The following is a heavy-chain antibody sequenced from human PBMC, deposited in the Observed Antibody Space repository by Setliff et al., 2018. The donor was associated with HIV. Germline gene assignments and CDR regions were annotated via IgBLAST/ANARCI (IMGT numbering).Heavy chain of an antibody. Sequence: PGGSLRLSCAASGFTFSSYWMHWVRQAPGKGLVWVSRINSDGSSTSYADSVKGRFTISRDNAKNTLYLQMNSLRAEDTAVYYCARERSAYYYGMDVWGQGTTVTVSS. D-gene: IGHD6-19*01. J-gene: IGHJ6*02. V-gene: IGHV3-74*01. CDR2: INSDGSST. CDR1: GFTFSSYW. CDR3: ARERSAYYYGMDV.